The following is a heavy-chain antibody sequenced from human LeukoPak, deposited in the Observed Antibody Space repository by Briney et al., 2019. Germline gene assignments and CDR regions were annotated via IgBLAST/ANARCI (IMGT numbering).Heavy chain of an antibody. CDR2: IIPILGIA. Sequence: ASVKVSCKASGGTFSSYAISWVRQAPGQGLEWMGRIIPILGIANYAQKFQGRVTITADKSTSTAYMELSSLRSEDTAVYYCARDLARLGNDNWFDPWGQGTLVTVSS. V-gene: IGHV1-69*04. J-gene: IGHJ5*02. CDR3: ARDLARLGNDNWFDP. CDR1: GGTFSSYA. D-gene: IGHD1-1*01.